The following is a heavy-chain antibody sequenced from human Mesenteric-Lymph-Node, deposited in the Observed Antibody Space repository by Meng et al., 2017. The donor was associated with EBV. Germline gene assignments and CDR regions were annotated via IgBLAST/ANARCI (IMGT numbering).Heavy chain of an antibody. J-gene: IGHJ4*02. CDR3: ASQGYYDSGAWGDYFDY. CDR2: VHSTGST. Sequence: VHVQASRPVLVKPSETLSLTCSVSGDSVNSATYYWSWIRKPPGKGLEWIASVHSTGSTNYNPSLMSRVTISLDTSKSQFSLTLTYVTAADTAVYYCASQGYYDSGAWGDYFDYWGQGSLVTVSS. CDR1: GDSVNSATYY. V-gene: IGHV4-61*01. D-gene: IGHD3-22*01.